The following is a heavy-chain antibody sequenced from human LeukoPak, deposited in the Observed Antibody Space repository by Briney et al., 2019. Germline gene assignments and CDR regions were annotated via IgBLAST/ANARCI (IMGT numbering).Heavy chain of an antibody. Sequence: GGSLRLSCAASGFTFSNYWMHWVRQAPGKGLVWVSRSNSDGSSTTYADSVKGRFTISRDNSKNTLYLQMNSLRAEDTAVYYCANSYYDSSGYYMDAFDIWGQGTMVTVSS. CDR1: GFTFSNYW. J-gene: IGHJ3*02. CDR3: ANSYYDSSGYYMDAFDI. D-gene: IGHD3-22*01. CDR2: SNSDGSST. V-gene: IGHV3-74*01.